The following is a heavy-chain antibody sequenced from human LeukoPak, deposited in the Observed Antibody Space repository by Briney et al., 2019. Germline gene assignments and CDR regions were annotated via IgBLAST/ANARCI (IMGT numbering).Heavy chain of an antibody. CDR2: ISSSSSYI. Sequence: GGSLRLSCAASGFTFSSYSMNWVRQAPGKGLEWVSSISSSSSYIYYADSVKGRFTISRDNAKNSLYLQMNSLRAEDTAVYYCARDWGGAYDCSSTSCYTADAFDIWGQGTMVTVSS. CDR3: ARDWGGAYDCSSTSCYTADAFDI. V-gene: IGHV3-21*01. D-gene: IGHD2-2*02. CDR1: GFTFSSYS. J-gene: IGHJ3*02.